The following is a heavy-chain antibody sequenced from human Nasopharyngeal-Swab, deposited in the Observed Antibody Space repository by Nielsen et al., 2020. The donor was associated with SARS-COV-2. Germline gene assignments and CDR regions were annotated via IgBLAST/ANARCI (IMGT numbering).Heavy chain of an antibody. V-gene: IGHV3-21*01. J-gene: IGHJ3*01. CDR2: ISSSSTYI. CDR3: ARTGYSFGFDAFDV. D-gene: IGHD5-18*01. CDR1: GFTLSSYS. Sequence: GESLKTSCAASGFTLSSYSMNWVRQAPGKGPEWVSSISSSSTYIYYADSVKGRFTISRDNAKNSLYLQMNSLRAEDTAVYYCARTGYSFGFDAFDVWGQGTMVTVSS.